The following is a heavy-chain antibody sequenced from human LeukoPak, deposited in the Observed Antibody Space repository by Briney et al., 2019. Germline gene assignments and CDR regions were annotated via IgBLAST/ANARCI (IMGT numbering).Heavy chain of an antibody. V-gene: IGHV3-23*01. D-gene: IGHD6-13*01. J-gene: IGHJ4*02. CDR1: GFTVSSNY. CDR2: ISGSGGST. Sequence: PGGSLRLSCAASGFTVSSNYMNWVRQAPGKGLEWVSAISGSGGSTYYADSVKGRFTISRDNSKNTLYLQMNSLRAEDTAVYYCAKMAAAGTIPYYFDYWGQGTLVTVSS. CDR3: AKMAAAGTIPYYFDY.